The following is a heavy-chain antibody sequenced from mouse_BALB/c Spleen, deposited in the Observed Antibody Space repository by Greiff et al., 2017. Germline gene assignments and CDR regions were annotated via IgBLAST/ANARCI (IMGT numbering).Heavy chain of an antibody. CDR1: GFSLTSYG. D-gene: IGHD2-4*01. J-gene: IGHJ4*01. Sequence: VKLMESGPGLVAPSQSLSITCTVSGFSLTSYGVHWVRQPPGKGLEWLGVIWAGGSTNYNSALMSRLSISKDNSKSQVFLKMNSLQTDDTAMYYCARAPTLRRGAMDYWGQGTSVTVSS. V-gene: IGHV2-9*02. CDR2: IWAGGST. CDR3: ARAPTLRRGAMDY.